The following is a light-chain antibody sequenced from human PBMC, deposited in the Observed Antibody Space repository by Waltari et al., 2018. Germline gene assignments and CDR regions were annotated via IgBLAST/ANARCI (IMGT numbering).Light chain of an antibody. Sequence: QSALTQPRSVSGSPGQSVTISCTGTSSDVGGSNYVSWYQQHPGKAPKLMIYDVSTRPSGVPDRFSGSKSGNTASLTISGLQAEDEADYYCCSYAGSYTLSVFGGGTKLTVL. CDR3: CSYAGSYTLSV. CDR2: DVS. V-gene: IGLV2-11*01. CDR1: SSDVGGSNY. J-gene: IGLJ3*02.